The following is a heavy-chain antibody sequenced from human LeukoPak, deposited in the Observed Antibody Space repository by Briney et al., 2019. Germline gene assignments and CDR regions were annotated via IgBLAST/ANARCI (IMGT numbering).Heavy chain of an antibody. CDR3: ARKGQGGYSYVFPFDY. V-gene: IGHV4-4*07. CDR2: IYIGGST. J-gene: IGHJ4*02. D-gene: IGHD5-18*01. Sequence: SETLSLTCTVSGGSINSYYWNWIRQSAGKGLEWIGRIYIGGSTNYNPSLKSRVTMSLDASKNQVSVNLNSVTAADTAIYYCARKGQGGYSYVFPFDYGGRGPLVPVSS. CDR1: GGSINSYY.